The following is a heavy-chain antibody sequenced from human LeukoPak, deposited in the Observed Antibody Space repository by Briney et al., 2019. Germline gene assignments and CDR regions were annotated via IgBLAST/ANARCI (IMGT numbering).Heavy chain of an antibody. CDR2: ISGSGGST. D-gene: IGHD3-22*01. J-gene: IGHJ4*02. CDR3: AEQGPWDSSGYYSKYYFDY. V-gene: IGHV3-23*01. Sequence: GGSLRLSCAASGFTFSSYAMSWVRQAPGKGLEWVSAISGSGGSTYYADSVKGRFTISRDNSKNTLYLQMNSLRAEDTAVYYCAEQGPWDSSGYYSKYYFDYWGQGTLVTVSS. CDR1: GFTFSSYA.